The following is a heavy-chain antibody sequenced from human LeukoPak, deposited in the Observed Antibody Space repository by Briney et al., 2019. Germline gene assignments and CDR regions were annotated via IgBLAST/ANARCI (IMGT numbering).Heavy chain of an antibody. Sequence: PGGSLRLSCAASGFTFSSYAMSWVRQAPGKGLEWVSAISGGGGSTYYADSVKGRFTISRDNSKNTLYLQMNSLRAEDTAAYYCAKDSSGYYSWFDPWGQGTLVTVSS. CDR1: GFTFSSYA. J-gene: IGHJ5*02. D-gene: IGHD3-22*01. V-gene: IGHV3-23*01. CDR2: ISGGGGST. CDR3: AKDSSGYYSWFDP.